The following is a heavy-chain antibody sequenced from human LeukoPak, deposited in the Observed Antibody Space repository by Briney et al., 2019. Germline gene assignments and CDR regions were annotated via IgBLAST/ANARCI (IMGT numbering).Heavy chain of an antibody. D-gene: IGHD6-13*01. CDR3: ESTIGAAATY. CDR1: GFTFSSKW. V-gene: IGHV3-74*01. J-gene: IGHJ4*02. CDR2: IKPDGRNT. Sequence: PGGSLRLSCVASGFTFSSKWMHWVRQAPGKGLVWVSTIKPDGRNTTYPDSLKGPFTISRDNAKNTLNLQMNSLRAENTAVYYCESTIGAAATYWGQGILVTVSS.